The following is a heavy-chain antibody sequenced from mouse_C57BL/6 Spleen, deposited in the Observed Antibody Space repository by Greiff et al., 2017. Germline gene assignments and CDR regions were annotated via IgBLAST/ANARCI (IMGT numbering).Heavy chain of an antibody. Sequence: VQGVESGPGLVQPSQSLSITCTVSGFSLTSYGVHWVRQSPGKGLEWLGVIWSGGSTDYNAAFISRLSISKDNSKSQVFFKMNSLQADDTAIYYCARNSNTTVEGLAYWGQGTLVTVSA. J-gene: IGHJ3*01. V-gene: IGHV2-2*01. CDR3: ARNSNTTVEGLAY. CDR2: IWSGGST. D-gene: IGHD1-1*01. CDR1: GFSLTSYG.